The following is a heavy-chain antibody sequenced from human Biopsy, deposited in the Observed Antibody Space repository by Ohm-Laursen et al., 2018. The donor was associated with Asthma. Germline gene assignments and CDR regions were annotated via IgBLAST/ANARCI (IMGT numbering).Heavy chain of an antibody. J-gene: IGHJ3*02. D-gene: IGHD4-23*01. CDR2: ISSSGRNL. CDR3: ARTHERWTSIQDDALDI. Sequence: SLRLSCAASGFTFSSYSMNWVRQAPGKGLEWVSSISSSGRNLYYADSVKGRFTLSRDNSRNTLYLQMNSLRVEDTAIYYCARTHERWTSIQDDALDIWGQGTMVIVSS. CDR1: GFTFSSYS. V-gene: IGHV3-21*01.